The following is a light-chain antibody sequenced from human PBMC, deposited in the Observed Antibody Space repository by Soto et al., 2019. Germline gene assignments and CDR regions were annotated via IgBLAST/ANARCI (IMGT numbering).Light chain of an antibody. CDR2: DVT. J-gene: IGLJ2*01. CDR1: SRDVGGYNY. V-gene: IGLV2-11*01. CDR3: CSYGGGSTPLS. Sequence: QSALTQPRSVSGSPGQSVTISCTGTSRDVGGYNYVSWYQQHPGQAPKLMIYDVTERPSGVPDRFSGSKSGNTASLSISGIQAEDEADYYCCSYGGGSTPLSFGGGTKLTVL.